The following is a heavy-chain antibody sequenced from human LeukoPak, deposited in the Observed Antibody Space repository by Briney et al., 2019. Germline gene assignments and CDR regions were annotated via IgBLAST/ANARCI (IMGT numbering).Heavy chain of an antibody. V-gene: IGHV4-59*01. J-gene: IGHJ4*02. D-gene: IGHD3-16*01. CDR3: ARGGWGPFDY. CDR1: GGSISSYY. Sequence: SETLSLTCTVSGGSISSYYWSWLRQPPGKGLEWIGYIYYSGSTNYNPSLKSRVTISVDTSKNQFSLKLSSVTAADTAVYYCARGGWGPFDYWGQGTLVTVSS. CDR2: IYYSGST.